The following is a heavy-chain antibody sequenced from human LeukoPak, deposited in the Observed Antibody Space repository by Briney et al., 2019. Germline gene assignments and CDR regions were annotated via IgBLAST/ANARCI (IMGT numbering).Heavy chain of an antibody. D-gene: IGHD2-15*01. V-gene: IGHV1-18*01. CDR3: AREYCLGGKCWDPDD. J-gene: IGHJ4*02. CDR2: INTYNDNT. CDR1: GYTFTTLG. Sequence: GASVKVSCKASGYTFTTLGISWVRQAPGQGLEWMGWINTYNDNTKYAPKFQDRITVTADTSTSTVYMDLSSLRSDDTAVYYGAREYCLGGKCWDPDDWGQRTLVTASS.